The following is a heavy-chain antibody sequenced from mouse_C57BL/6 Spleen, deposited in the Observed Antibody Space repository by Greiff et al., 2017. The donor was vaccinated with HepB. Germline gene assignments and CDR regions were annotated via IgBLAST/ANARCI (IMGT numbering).Heavy chain of an antibody. CDR3: ARRGNYGSSPYFDY. J-gene: IGHJ2*01. D-gene: IGHD1-1*01. CDR2: IDPSDSET. CDR1: GYTFTSYW. V-gene: IGHV1-52*01. Sequence: QVQLQQPGAELVRPGSSVKLSCKASGYTFTSYWMHWVKQRPIQGLEWIGNIDPSDSETHYNQKFKDKATLTVDKSSSTAYMQLSSLTSEDSAVYYCARRGNYGSSPYFDYWGQGTTLTVSS.